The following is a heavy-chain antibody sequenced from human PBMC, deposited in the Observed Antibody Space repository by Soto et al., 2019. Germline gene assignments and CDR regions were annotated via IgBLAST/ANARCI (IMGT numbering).Heavy chain of an antibody. V-gene: IGHV4-39*01. D-gene: IGHD2-15*01. CDR2: IYYSGST. CDR3: ASLIYCSGGSCYPQYWYFDL. J-gene: IGHJ2*01. CDR1: GGSISSSSYY. Sequence: QLQLQESGPGLVKPSETLSLTCTVSGGSISSSSYYWGWIRQPPGKGLEWIGSIYYSGSTYYNPSLKSRVTISVGTSKNQFSLKLSSVTAADTAVYYCASLIYCSGGSCYPQYWYFDLWGRGTLVTVSS.